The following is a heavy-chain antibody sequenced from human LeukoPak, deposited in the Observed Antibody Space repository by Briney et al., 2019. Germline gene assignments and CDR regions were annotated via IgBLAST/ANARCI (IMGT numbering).Heavy chain of an antibody. CDR1: GFTFSSYS. D-gene: IGHD4-17*01. V-gene: IGHV3-21*01. CDR3: ARRQRHTVTTKYAFDI. Sequence: GGSLRLSCAASGFTFSSYSMNWVRQAPGKGLEWVSSISSSSYIYYADSVKGRFTISRDNAKNSLYLQMNSLRAEDTAVYYCARRQRHTVTTKYAFDIWGQGTMVTVSS. CDR2: ISSSSYI. J-gene: IGHJ3*02.